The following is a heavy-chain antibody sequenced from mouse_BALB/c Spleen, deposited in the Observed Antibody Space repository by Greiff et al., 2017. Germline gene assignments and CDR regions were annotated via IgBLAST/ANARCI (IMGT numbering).Heavy chain of an antibody. Sequence: QVQLQQSGAELAKPGASVKMSCKASGYTFTSYWMHWVKQRPGQGLEWIGYINPSTGYTEYNQKFKDKATLTADKSSSTAYMQLSSLTSEDSAVYYCARKYGNYFMDYWGQGTSVTVSS. CDR2: INPSTGYT. V-gene: IGHV1-7*01. D-gene: IGHD2-10*02. J-gene: IGHJ4*01. CDR3: ARKYGNYFMDY. CDR1: GYTFTSYW.